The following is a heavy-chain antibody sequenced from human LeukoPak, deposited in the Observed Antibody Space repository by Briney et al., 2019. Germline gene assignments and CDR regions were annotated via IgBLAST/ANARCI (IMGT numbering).Heavy chain of an antibody. CDR1: GDSVSSNSAT. Sequence: SQTLSPTCAITGDSVSSNSATWNRIRQSPSRGLEWLGRTYYRSKWYNDYAVSVKSRITINPDTSKNQFSLQLDSVTPEDTAVYYCARRLVRPLDYWGQGTLVTVSS. CDR3: ARRLVRPLDY. D-gene: IGHD1-1*01. J-gene: IGHJ4*02. CDR2: TYYRSKWYN. V-gene: IGHV6-1*01.